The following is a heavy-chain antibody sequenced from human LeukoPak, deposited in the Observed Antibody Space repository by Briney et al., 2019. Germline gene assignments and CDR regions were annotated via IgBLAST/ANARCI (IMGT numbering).Heavy chain of an antibody. V-gene: IGHV4-39*07. CDR2: IYYSGST. CDR1: GGSISSSSYY. D-gene: IGHD6-19*01. Sequence: SETLSLTCTVSGGSISSSSYYWGWIRQPPGKGLEWIGSIYYSGSTYYNPSLKSRVTISVDTSKNQFSLKLSSVTAADTAVYYCARDTARYSSGWGFFDYWGQGTLVTVSS. CDR3: ARDTARYSSGWGFFDY. J-gene: IGHJ4*02.